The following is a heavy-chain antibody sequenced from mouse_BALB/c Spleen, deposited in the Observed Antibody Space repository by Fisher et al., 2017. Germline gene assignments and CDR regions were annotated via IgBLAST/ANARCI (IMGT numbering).Heavy chain of an antibody. D-gene: IGHD3-2*02. CDR3: ARHQGGDY. V-gene: IGHV5-6*01. J-gene: IGHJ4*01. Sequence: RFTISRDNAKNTLYLQMSSLKSEDTAMYYCARHQGGDYWGQGTSVTVSS.